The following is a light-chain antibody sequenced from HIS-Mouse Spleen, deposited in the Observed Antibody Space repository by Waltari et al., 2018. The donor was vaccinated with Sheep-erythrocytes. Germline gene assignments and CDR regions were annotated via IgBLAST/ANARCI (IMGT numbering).Light chain of an antibody. Sequence: EIVLTQSPGTLSLSPGERATLSCRASQSFSSSYLAWYQQKPGQAHRLLIYGASSRATGIPDRFSGSGSGTDFTLTISRLEPEDFAVYYCQQYGSSPLTFGGGTKVEIK. J-gene: IGKJ4*01. CDR3: QQYGSSPLT. CDR2: GAS. CDR1: QSFSSSY. V-gene: IGKV3-20*01.